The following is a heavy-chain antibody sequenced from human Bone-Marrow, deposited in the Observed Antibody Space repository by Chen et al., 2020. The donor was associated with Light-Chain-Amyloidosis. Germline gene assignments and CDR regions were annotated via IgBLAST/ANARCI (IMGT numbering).Heavy chain of an antibody. CDR3: ARDSIEGPTDFDH. V-gene: IGHV3-33*01. CDR1: GFTFSKYA. CDR2: IWKDGNN. J-gene: IGHJ4*02. D-gene: IGHD6-6*01. Sequence: QVQLVEXXXXVVQPGESLRLSCVASGFTFSKYAMHWVRQAPGKGLEWLAVIWKDGNNDHVESVKGRFAFSRDNSKNTLNLQMNSLRAEDTAVYYCARDSIEGPTDFDHWGQGTLVTVSS.